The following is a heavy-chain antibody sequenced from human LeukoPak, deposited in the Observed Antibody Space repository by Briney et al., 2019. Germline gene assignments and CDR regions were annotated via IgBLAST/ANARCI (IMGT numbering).Heavy chain of an antibody. CDR1: GGSFSGYY. V-gene: IGHV4-59*01. Sequence: PSETLSLTCAVYGGSFSGYYWSWIRQPPGKGLEWIGYIYYTGSTSYNPSLKSRVTMSLDASKNQFSLELNSVTPADTAVYFCATHSPEWRYSGYYNFYYMDVWGKGTTVTVSS. CDR2: IYYTGST. D-gene: IGHD5-12*01. J-gene: IGHJ6*03. CDR3: ATHSPEWRYSGYYNFYYMDV.